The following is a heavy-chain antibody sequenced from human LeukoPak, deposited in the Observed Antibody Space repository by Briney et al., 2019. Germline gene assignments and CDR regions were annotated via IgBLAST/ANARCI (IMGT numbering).Heavy chain of an antibody. D-gene: IGHD3-3*01. CDR1: GGSISSYY. CDR2: IYYSGST. J-gene: IGHJ4*02. V-gene: IGHV4-59*12. Sequence: SETLSLTCTVSGGSISSYYWSWIRQPPGKGLEWIGYIYYSGSTNYNPSLKSRVTISVDTSKNQFSLKLSSVTAADTAVYYCASAITIFGPGQIDYWGQGTLVTVSS. CDR3: ASAITIFGPGQIDY.